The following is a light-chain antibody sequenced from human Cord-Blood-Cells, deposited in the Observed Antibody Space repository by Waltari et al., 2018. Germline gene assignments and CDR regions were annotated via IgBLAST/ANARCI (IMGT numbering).Light chain of an antibody. Sequence: DILLTHSPDTLSLSPGASATLSCRASQSGSSYLAWYQQKPGQAPRLLIYDASSRATGIPDRFSGSGSGTDFTLTISSLEPEDFAVYYCQQHSNWPYTFGGGTKVEIK. CDR2: DAS. CDR1: QSGSSY. J-gene: IGKJ4*01. CDR3: QQHSNWPYT. V-gene: IGKV3-11*01.